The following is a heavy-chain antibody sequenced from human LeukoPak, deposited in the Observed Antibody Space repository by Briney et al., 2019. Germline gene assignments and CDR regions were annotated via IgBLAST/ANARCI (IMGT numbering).Heavy chain of an antibody. V-gene: IGHV4-61*02. CDR2: ISSSGTT. Sequence: PSQTLSLTCTVSGGSINSDNYYWNWIRQPAGKGLEWIGRISSSGTTNYNPSLNSRVTISLDTSKNQFSLMLNSVTAADSAVYYCEREWSLWGQGTKVTVSS. J-gene: IGHJ3*01. D-gene: IGHD3-10*01. CDR1: GGSINSDNYY. CDR3: EREWSL.